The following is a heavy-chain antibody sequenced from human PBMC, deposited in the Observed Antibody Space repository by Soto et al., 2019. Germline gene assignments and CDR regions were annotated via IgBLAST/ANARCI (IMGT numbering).Heavy chain of an antibody. D-gene: IGHD2-2*01. J-gene: IGHJ6*02. CDR3: AKDPYPVAVVPAANGMDV. Sequence: VGSLRLSCAASGLTFSRYAMNWVRQAPGKGLEWVSVISGSGGTRYYADSVKGRFTISRDNSKGILYLQMNSLRADDTAVYYCAKDPYPVAVVPAANGMDVWGQGTTVTVSS. CDR2: ISGSGGTR. CDR1: GLTFSRYA. V-gene: IGHV3-23*01.